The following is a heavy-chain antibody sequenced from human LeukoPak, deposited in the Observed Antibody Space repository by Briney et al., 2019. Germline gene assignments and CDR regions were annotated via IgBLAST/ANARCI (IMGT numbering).Heavy chain of an antibody. CDR2: IIPILGIA. V-gene: IGHV1-69*04. D-gene: IGHD2-21*01. J-gene: IGHJ4*02. CDR1: GGTFSSYA. Sequence: SVKVPCKASGGTFSSYAISWVRQAPGQGLEWMGRIIPILGIANYAQKFQGRVTITADKSTSTAYMELSSLRSEDTAVYHCARVQRVEFPLKYYFDYWGQGTLVTVSS. CDR3: ARVQRVEFPLKYYFDY.